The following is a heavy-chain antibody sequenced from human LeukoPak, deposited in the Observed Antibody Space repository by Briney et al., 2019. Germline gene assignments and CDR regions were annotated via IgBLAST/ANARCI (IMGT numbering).Heavy chain of an antibody. D-gene: IGHD6-13*01. Sequence: ASVKVSCKASGYTFTSYDINWVRQATGQGLEWMGWMNPNSGNTGYEQKFQGRVTMTEDTSTDTAYMELSSLRSEDTAVYYCATEGIASLGWFDPWGQGTLVTVSS. CDR3: ATEGIASLGWFDP. CDR1: GYTFTSYD. CDR2: MNPNSGNT. V-gene: IGHV1-8*02. J-gene: IGHJ5*02.